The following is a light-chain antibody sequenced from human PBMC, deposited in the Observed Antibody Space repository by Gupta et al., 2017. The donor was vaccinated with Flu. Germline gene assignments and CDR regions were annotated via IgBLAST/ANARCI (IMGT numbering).Light chain of an antibody. J-gene: IGKJ1*01. Sequence: GDGVTITCRASQGISSYLAWYQQKPGKAPKLLIYAASTLQSGVPSRFSGSGSGTDFTLTISCLQSEDFATYYCQQYYSYPRTFGQGTKVEIK. CDR3: QQYYSYPRT. V-gene: IGKV1-8*01. CDR2: AAS. CDR1: QGISSY.